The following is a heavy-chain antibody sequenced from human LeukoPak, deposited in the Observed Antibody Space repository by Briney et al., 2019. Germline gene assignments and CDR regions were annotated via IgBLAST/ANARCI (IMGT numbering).Heavy chain of an antibody. CDR2: ISGYNGHT. D-gene: IGHD3-10*01. CDR3: ARGQTNRLLWVGELVSNINPFDY. CDR1: GYTFSRYG. J-gene: IGHJ4*02. V-gene: IGHV1-18*04. Sequence: ASVKVSCKASGYTFSRYGISWVRQAPGQGLEWMGWISGYNGHTKYAQKVQGRVTMSTDTSTSTVYMELRSLISDDTGVYYCARGQTNRLLWVGELVSNINPFDYWGQGTLVTVSS.